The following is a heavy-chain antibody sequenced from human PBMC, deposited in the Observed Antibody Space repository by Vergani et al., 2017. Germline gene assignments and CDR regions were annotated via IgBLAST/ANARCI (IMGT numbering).Heavy chain of an antibody. V-gene: IGHV3-43*01. J-gene: IGHJ6*02. CDR3: AKDRATMVRGVIITQPGCMDV. Sequence: EVQLVESGGVVVQPGGSLRLSCAASGFTFDDYTMHWVRQAPGKGLEWVSLISWDGGSTYYADSVKGRFTISRDNSKNSLYLQMNSLRTEDTALYYCAKDRATMVRGVIITQPGCMDVWGQGTTVTVSS. CDR1: GFTFDDYT. CDR2: ISWDGGST. D-gene: IGHD3-10*01.